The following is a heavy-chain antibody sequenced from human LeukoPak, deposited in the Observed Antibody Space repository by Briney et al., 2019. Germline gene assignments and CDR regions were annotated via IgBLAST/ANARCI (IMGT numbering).Heavy chain of an antibody. Sequence: SVKVSCKASGGTFSSYAISWVRQAPGQGLEWMGGIIPIFGTANYAQKSQGRVTITADESTSTAYMELSSLRSEDTAVYYCAREWGEGDGYNYLDYWGQGTLVTVSS. V-gene: IGHV1-69*13. CDR2: IIPIFGTA. CDR1: GGTFSSYA. D-gene: IGHD5-24*01. J-gene: IGHJ4*02. CDR3: AREWGEGDGYNYLDY.